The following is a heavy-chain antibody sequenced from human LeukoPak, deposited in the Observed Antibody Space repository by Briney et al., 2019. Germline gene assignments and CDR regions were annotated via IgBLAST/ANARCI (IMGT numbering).Heavy chain of an antibody. Sequence: SETLSLTCTVSGGSISSYYWSCIRQSPGKGLEWIGYIYYSGSTNYSPSLKSRVTISVDSSKNQFSLKLSSVTAADTAVYYCAREGRDGYKFDNWGQGTLVTVSS. D-gene: IGHD5-24*01. CDR3: AREGRDGYKFDN. V-gene: IGHV4-59*01. J-gene: IGHJ4*02. CDR2: IYYSGST. CDR1: GGSISSYY.